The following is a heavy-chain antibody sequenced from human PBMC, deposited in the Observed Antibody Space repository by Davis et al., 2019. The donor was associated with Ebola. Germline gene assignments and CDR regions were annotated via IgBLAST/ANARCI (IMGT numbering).Heavy chain of an antibody. CDR1: GYSFTNSW. CDR3: AKQESLYGSSDY. J-gene: IGHJ4*02. Sequence: GESLKIPCKGSGYSFTNSWIAWVRQTPAKGLEWMGIIYPGDSDTRYSPSFEGQVTISVDRSISTAYLQWSSLKASDTAMYYCAKQESLYGSSDYWGQGTLVTVSS. D-gene: IGHD3-22*01. CDR2: IYPGDSDT. V-gene: IGHV5-51*01.